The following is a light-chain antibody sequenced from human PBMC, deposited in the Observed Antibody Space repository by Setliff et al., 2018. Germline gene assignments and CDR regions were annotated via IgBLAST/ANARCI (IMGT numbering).Light chain of an antibody. Sequence: SALAQPPSASGSPGQSVPISCTGTSSDVGGYNYVSWYQQHPGKAPKLMIYEVSKRPSGVPDRFSGSKSGNTASLTVSGLQAEDEADYYCSSFTSSRLYVFGTGTKVTVL. J-gene: IGLJ1*01. CDR1: SSDVGGYNY. V-gene: IGLV2-8*01. CDR3: SSFTSSRLYV. CDR2: EVS.